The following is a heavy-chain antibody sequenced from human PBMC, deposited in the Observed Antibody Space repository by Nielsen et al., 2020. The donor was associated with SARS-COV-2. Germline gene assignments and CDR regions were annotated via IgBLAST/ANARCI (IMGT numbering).Heavy chain of an antibody. CDR2: ISWDGGST. CDR3: AKGVLRFLEWLCPSGMDV. D-gene: IGHD3-3*01. CDR1: GFTFDDYT. J-gene: IGHJ6*02. Sequence: GGSLRLSCAASGFTFDDYTMHWVRQAPGKGLEWVSLISWDGGSTYYADSVKGRFTISRDNSKNSLYLQMNSLRTEDTALYYCAKGVLRFLEWLCPSGMDVWGQGTTVTVSS. V-gene: IGHV3-43*01.